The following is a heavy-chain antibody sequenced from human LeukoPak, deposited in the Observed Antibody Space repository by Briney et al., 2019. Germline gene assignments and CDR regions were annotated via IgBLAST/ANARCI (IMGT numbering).Heavy chain of an antibody. D-gene: IGHD2-15*01. V-gene: IGHV1-2*02. CDR2: INPNSGGA. Sequence: GASVEVSCKASGYTFTGYYMHWVRQAPGQGLEWMGWINPNSGGANYAQKFQGRVTMTRDTSISTAYMELSRLRSDDTAVYYCARDRTYCSGGSCSPDAFDIWGQGTMVTVSS. J-gene: IGHJ3*02. CDR3: ARDRTYCSGGSCSPDAFDI. CDR1: GYTFTGYY.